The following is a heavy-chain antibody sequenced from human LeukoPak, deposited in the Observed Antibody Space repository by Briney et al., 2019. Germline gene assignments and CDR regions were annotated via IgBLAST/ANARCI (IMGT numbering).Heavy chain of an antibody. CDR2: IFHSGNT. Sequence: SETLYLICTISGDSTRNFFWSWIRQPPRTGLEFIGYIFHSGNTNYNPSLKSRDTISVDTSKSQFSLKLTSVTTADTAVYYCARVWSSRKAFDIWGRGTMVTGSS. J-gene: IGHJ3*02. D-gene: IGHD3-16*01. CDR1: GDSTRNFF. V-gene: IGHV4-59*01. CDR3: ARVWSSRKAFDI.